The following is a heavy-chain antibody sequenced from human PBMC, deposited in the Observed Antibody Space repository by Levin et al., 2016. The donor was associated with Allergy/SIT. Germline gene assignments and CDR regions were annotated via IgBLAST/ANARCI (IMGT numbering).Heavy chain of an antibody. J-gene: IGHJ6*02. V-gene: IGHV4-34*01. CDR3: ARAARRGYSYGYSLDRPNLYGMDV. D-gene: IGHD5-18*01. Sequence: SETLSLTCAVYGGSFSGYYWSWIRQPPGKGLEWIGEINHSGSTNYNPSLKSRVTISVDTSKNQFSLKLSSVTAADTAVYYCARAARRGYSYGYSLDRPNLYGMDVWGQGTTVTVSS. CDR2: INHSGST. CDR1: GGSFSGYY.